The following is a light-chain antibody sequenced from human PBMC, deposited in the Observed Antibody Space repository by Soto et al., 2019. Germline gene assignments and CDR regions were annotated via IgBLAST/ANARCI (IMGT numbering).Light chain of an antibody. Sequence: EIVLTQSPGTLSLSPGERATLSCRASQSVRSNYLAWYQQEPGQAPRLLIYGASSRATGIPDRFSGSGSGTDFTLTISRLEPEAFAVYYCQQYGSSFTFGPGTKVDIK. J-gene: IGKJ3*01. CDR3: QQYGSSFT. V-gene: IGKV3-20*01. CDR1: QSVRSNY. CDR2: GAS.